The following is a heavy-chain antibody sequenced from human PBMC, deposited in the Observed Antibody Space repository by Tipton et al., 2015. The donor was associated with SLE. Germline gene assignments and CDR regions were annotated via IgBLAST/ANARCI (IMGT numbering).Heavy chain of an antibody. V-gene: IGHV4-59*08. J-gene: IGHJ4*02. CDR2: IYYSGST. CDR3: ARRQTDPLGFDY. CDR1: GGSISSYY. D-gene: IGHD7-27*01. Sequence: TLSLTCLVSGGSISSYYWSWIRQPPGKGLEWIGYIYYSGSTNYNPSLKSRVTISVDTSKNQFSLKLSSVTAADTAVYYCARRQTDPLGFDYWGQGTLVTVSS.